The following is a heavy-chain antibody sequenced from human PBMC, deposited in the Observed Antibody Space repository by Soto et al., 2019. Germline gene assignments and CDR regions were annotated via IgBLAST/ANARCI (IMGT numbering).Heavy chain of an antibody. D-gene: IGHD3-9*01. V-gene: IGHV3-23*01. CDR1: GFTFSSYA. CDR3: AKDPDRGVWLKDYYFDS. Sequence: GGSLRLSCAASGFTFSSYAMSWVRQAPGRGLEWVSAINGGGDRTFHSDSVKGRFTISRDNSKNKLYLQMDSLRAEDTAVYYCAKDPDRGVWLKDYYFDSWGQGTLVTVSS. J-gene: IGHJ4*02. CDR2: INGGGDRT.